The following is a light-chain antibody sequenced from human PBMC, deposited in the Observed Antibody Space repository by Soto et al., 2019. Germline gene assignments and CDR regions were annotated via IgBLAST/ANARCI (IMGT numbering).Light chain of an antibody. V-gene: IGKV3-15*01. CDR2: GAS. CDR1: QSVGSD. CDR3: QQSNNWPCT. J-gene: IGKJ4*01. Sequence: EIVMTQSPATLSVSPGQRATLSCRASQSVGSDLAWYQQKPGQAPRLLIYGASTRTTGIPGRFSGRGSGTEFALTISSLESEDFAVYYCQQSNNWPCTFGGGTKVEIK.